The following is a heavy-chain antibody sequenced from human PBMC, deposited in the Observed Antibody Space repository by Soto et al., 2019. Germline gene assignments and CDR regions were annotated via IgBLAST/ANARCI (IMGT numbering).Heavy chain of an antibody. J-gene: IGHJ4*02. D-gene: IGHD4-17*01. V-gene: IGHV3-30*03. Sequence: VVSLRLSCAASGFTFSSFGMHWVRQAPCKGLEWVALLSYDGSKEYYADSVKGRFSVSRDNSKNTLYLQMNSLRVEDTAVYFCARRLLRGTTLSVLDYWGRGTLVTVSS. CDR3: ARRLLRGTTLSVLDY. CDR2: LSYDGSKE. CDR1: GFTFSSFG.